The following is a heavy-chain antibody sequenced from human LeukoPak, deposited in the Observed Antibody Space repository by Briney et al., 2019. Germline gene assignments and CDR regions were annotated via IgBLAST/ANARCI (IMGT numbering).Heavy chain of an antibody. J-gene: IGHJ3*02. CDR1: GGTFSSYA. CDR3: ARTYGSNLNDAFDI. Sequence: GSSVKVSCKASGGTFSSYAISWVRQAPGQGLEWMGGIIPIFGIANYAQKFQGRVTITADKSTSTAYMELSSLRSEDTAVYYCARTYGSNLNDAFDIWGQGTMVTVSS. V-gene: IGHV1-69*17. CDR2: IIPIFGIA. D-gene: IGHD4-23*01.